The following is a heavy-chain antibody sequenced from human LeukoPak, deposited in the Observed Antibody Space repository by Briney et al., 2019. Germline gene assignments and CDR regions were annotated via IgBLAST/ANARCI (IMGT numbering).Heavy chain of an antibody. CDR3: ARDPTGITIFGVVIGWFDP. Sequence: ASVKVSCKASGYTFTGYYMHWVRQAPGQGLEWMGRINAGNGNTKYSQKFQGRVTITRDTSASTAYMELSSLRSEDTAVYYCARDPTGITIFGVVIGWFDPWGQGTLVTVSS. D-gene: IGHD3-3*01. J-gene: IGHJ5*02. CDR1: GYTFTGYY. V-gene: IGHV1-3*01. CDR2: INAGNGNT.